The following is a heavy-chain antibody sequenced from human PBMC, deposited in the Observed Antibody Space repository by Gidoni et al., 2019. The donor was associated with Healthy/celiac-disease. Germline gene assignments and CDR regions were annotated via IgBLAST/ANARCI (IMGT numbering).Heavy chain of an antibody. D-gene: IGHD4-17*01. CDR3: AREVGDLGGYYYYYGMDV. V-gene: IGHV3-30-3*01. CDR1: GFTFSSYA. Sequence: ESGGGVVQPGRSLRLSCAASGFTFSSYAMHWVRQAPGKGLEWVAVISYDGSNKYYADSVKGRFTISRDNSKNTLYLQMNSLRAEDTAVYYCAREVGDLGGYYYYYGMDVWGQGTTVTVSS. CDR2: ISYDGSNK. J-gene: IGHJ6*02.